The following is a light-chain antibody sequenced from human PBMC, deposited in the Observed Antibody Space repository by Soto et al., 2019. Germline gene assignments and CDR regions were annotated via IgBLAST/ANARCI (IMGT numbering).Light chain of an antibody. Sequence: AIRMTQSPSSFSASTGDRVTITCRASQGISSYLAWYQQKPGKAPKLPIYAASTLQSGVPSRFSGSGSGTDFTLTISCLQSEDFATYYCQQYYNYPITFGQGTRLEIK. CDR1: QGISSY. V-gene: IGKV1-8*01. J-gene: IGKJ5*01. CDR2: AAS. CDR3: QQYYNYPIT.